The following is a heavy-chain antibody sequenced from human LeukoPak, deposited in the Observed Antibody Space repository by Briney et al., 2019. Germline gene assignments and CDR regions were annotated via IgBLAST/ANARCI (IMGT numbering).Heavy chain of an antibody. Sequence: TGGSLRLSCAASGFTFSSYAMSWVRQAPGKGLEWVSAISGSGGSTYYADSVKGRITISRDNSKNTLYLQMNSLRAEDTAVYYCAKDQYYDSSGYYSPFDYWGQGTLVTVSS. CDR1: GFTFSSYA. J-gene: IGHJ4*02. CDR2: ISGSGGST. CDR3: AKDQYYDSSGYYSPFDY. D-gene: IGHD3-22*01. V-gene: IGHV3-23*01.